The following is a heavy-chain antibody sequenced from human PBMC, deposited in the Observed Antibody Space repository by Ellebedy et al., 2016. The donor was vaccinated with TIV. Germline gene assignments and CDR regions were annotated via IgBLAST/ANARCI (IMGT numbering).Heavy chain of an antibody. CDR2: FYYTGST. Sequence: MPSETLSLTCTVSGVSIATYYWSWIRQSPGKGLEWIGFFYYTGSTNYNPSLKSRITMSMDTSRNQFSMKLSPVTAEETAVYYCASGGASSKDLRHWGQGTLVTVSS. CDR1: GVSIATYY. D-gene: IGHD6-6*01. CDR3: ASGGASSKDLRH. V-gene: IGHV4-59*01. J-gene: IGHJ1*01.